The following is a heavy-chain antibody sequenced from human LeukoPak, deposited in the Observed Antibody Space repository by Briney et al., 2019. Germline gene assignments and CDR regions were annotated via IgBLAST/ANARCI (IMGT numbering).Heavy chain of an antibody. CDR2: IKQDGIEK. D-gene: IGHD3-22*01. CDR3: ARGSSGCYCDHFQN. Sequence: GGSLRLSCAASGFTFSNHWMTWIRQAPGKGLEWVANIKQDGIEKYYADSVEGRFTVSRDNTKKTLFLQMHTLRAEDTAVYYCARGSSGCYCDHFQNWGPGSLVTVSS. CDR1: GFTFSNHW. V-gene: IGHV3-7*01. J-gene: IGHJ1*01.